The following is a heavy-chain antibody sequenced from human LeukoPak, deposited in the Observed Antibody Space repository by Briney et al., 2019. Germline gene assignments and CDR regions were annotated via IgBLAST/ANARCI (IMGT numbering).Heavy chain of an antibody. Sequence: SQTLSLTCTVSGGSISSGSYYWSWIRQPPGKGLEWIGHIYYSGSTNYNPSLKSRVTISVDTSKNQFSLKLSSVTAADTAVYYCARLTGYCSGGSCQLVINWFDPWGQGTLVTVSS. V-gene: IGHV4-61*01. CDR2: IYYSGST. CDR1: GGSISSGSYY. CDR3: ARLTGYCSGGSCQLVINWFDP. D-gene: IGHD2-15*01. J-gene: IGHJ5*02.